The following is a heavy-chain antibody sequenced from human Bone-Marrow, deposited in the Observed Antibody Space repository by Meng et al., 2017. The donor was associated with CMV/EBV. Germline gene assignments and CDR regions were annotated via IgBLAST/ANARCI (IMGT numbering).Heavy chain of an antibody. CDR3: ARDDSGYDYDAGFDY. D-gene: IGHD5-12*01. CDR1: GGSISSSSYY. Sequence: SETLSLTCAVSGGSISSSSYYWGWIRPPPGKGLEWIGSIYYSGSTYYNPSLKSRVTISVDTSKNQFSLKLSSVTAADTAVYYCARDDSGYDYDAGFDYWGQGTLVTVSS. CDR2: IYYSGST. J-gene: IGHJ4*02. V-gene: IGHV4-39*07.